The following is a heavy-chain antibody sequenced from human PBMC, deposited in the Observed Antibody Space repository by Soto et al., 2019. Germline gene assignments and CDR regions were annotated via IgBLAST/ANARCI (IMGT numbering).Heavy chain of an antibody. D-gene: IGHD3-16*02. J-gene: IGHJ4*02. CDR1: GFTFSDYY. V-gene: IGHV3-11*01. CDR3: ARASLRWDYTWGTYRHPYFGY. Sequence: GGSLRLSCAASGFTFSDYYMSWIRQTPGKGLEWVSYISGGGFTIYYADSVEGRFTISRDNAKKPLYLQMNSLRAEDTAVYYCARASLRWDYTWGTYRHPYFGYWGQGTLVTVSS. CDR2: ISGGGFTI.